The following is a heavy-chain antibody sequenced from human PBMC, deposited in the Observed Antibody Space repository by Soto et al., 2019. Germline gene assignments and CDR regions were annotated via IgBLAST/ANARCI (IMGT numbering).Heavy chain of an antibody. Sequence: LTCSVSGGSISSYYWSWIRQPPGKGLEWIGEINHSGSTNYNPSLKSRVTISVDTSKNQFSLKLTSVTAADTAVYYCARDKITDLFDYWGQGTLVTVSS. J-gene: IGHJ4*02. D-gene: IGHD3-10*01. CDR2: INHSGST. V-gene: IGHV4-34*01. CDR3: ARDKITDLFDY. CDR1: GGSISSYY.